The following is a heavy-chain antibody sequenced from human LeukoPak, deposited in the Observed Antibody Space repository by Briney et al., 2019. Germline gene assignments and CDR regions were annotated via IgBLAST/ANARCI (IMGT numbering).Heavy chain of an antibody. V-gene: IGHV4-34*01. CDR2: IYYSGST. Sequence: SETLSLACAVYGGSFSGYYWGWIRQPPGKGLEWIGSIYYSGSTYYNPSLKSRVTISVDTSKNQFSLKLSSVTAADTAVYYCARNAGYGLYDYVWGSYRHSLHYFDYWGQGTLVTVSS. D-gene: IGHD3-16*02. CDR3: ARNAGYGLYDYVWGSYRHSLHYFDY. J-gene: IGHJ4*02. CDR1: GGSFSGYY.